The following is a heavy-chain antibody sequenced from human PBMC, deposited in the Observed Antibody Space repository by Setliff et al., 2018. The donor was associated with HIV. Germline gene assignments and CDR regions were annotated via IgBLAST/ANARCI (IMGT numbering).Heavy chain of an antibody. V-gene: IGHV3-21*01. CDR3: AREGYNFWRPYYYYMDV. D-gene: IGHD3-3*01. CDR2: ISSSSSYI. Sequence: PGGSLRLSCAASGFTFSSYSMNWVRQAPGKGLEWVSSISSSSSYIYYADSVKGRFTISRDNAKNSLYLQMSSLRAEDTAVYYCAREGYNFWRPYYYYMDVWGKGTTVTVSS. CDR1: GFTFSSYS. J-gene: IGHJ6*03.